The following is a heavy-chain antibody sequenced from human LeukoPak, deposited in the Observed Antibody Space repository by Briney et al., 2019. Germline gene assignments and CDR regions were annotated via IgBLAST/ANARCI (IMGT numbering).Heavy chain of an antibody. Sequence: GGSLRLSCAASGFTISSYWMNWVRQAPGKGLEWVGRIKSKTDGGTTDYAAPVKGTFTISRDDSKNTLYLRMNSLKTEDTAVYYCTTRGGSFSIFDYWGQGTLVTVSS. CDR3: TTRGGSFSIFDY. J-gene: IGHJ4*02. V-gene: IGHV3-15*01. D-gene: IGHD1-26*01. CDR1: GFTISSYW. CDR2: IKSKTDGGTT.